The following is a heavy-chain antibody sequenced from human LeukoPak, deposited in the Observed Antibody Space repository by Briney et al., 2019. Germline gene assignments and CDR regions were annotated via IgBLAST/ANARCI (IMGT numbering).Heavy chain of an antibody. D-gene: IGHD2-8*01. CDR2: ISSSSNYM. J-gene: IGHJ3*02. Sequence: GGSLRLSCAASGFTFSSYAMSWVRQAPGKGLEWVSSISSSSNYMYYADSVKGRFTISRDNAKNSLYLQMSSLRAEDTAVYYCARGHSVVLMVYARGDAFDIWGQGTMVTVSS. CDR3: ARGHSVVLMVYARGDAFDI. CDR1: GFTFSSYA. V-gene: IGHV3-21*01.